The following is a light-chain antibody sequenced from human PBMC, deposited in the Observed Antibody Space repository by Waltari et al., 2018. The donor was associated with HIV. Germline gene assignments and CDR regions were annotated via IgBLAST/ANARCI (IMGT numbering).Light chain of an antibody. V-gene: IGKV4-1*01. CDR1: QSVSHNSNNKDY. CDR3: QQYDSIPRT. J-gene: IGKJ4*01. CDR2: WAS. Sequence: DIVMTQSPDSLAVSLGERATINCKSSQSVSHNSNNKDYLAWYQQKPGQPPKLLIYWASARKSGVPDRISGSGSGTDFTLTISSLQAEDVAVYYWQQYDSIPRTFGGGTKVEIK.